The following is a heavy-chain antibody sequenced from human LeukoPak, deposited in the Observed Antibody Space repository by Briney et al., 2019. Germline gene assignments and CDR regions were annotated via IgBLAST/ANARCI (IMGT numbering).Heavy chain of an antibody. D-gene: IGHD4-23*01. J-gene: IGHJ4*02. CDR3: ARYVGGGNSGGFDY. V-gene: IGHV3-33*01. Sequence: GGSLRLSCAASGFTFNSYDMHWIGQAPGKGLEWVALIWYDGSNKYYPDSVKGRFTISRDNSKNTLYLQMNSLRAEDTAVYYCARYVGGGNSGGFDYWGQGTLVIVSS. CDR1: GFTFNSYD. CDR2: IWYDGSNK.